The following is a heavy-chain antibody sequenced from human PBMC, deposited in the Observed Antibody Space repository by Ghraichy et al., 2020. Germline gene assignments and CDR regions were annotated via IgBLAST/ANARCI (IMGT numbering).Heavy chain of an antibody. V-gene: IGHV1-18*01. J-gene: IGHJ5*02. CDR3: ARDWDYSWFDP. Sequence: ASVKVSCKTSGYTFTSYGISWVRQAPGQGLEWMGWINTNNGNANYAQKFQGRVTMTRDTSASTAYMELRSLRSDDTAVYYCARDWDYSWFDPWGQGTLVTVSS. CDR2: INTNNGNA. D-gene: IGHD1-7*01. CDR1: GYTFTSYG.